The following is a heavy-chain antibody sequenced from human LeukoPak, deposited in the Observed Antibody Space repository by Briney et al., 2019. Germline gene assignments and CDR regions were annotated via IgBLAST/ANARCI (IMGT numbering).Heavy chain of an antibody. J-gene: IGHJ4*02. V-gene: IGHV3-43D*04. CDR2: ISWDGGST. CDR3: AKDARQTYYDFWSGHFDY. Sequence: GRSLRLSCAASGFTFDDYAMHWVRQAPGKGLEWVSLISWDGGSTYYADSVKGRFTISRDNSKNSLYLQMNSLRAEDTALYYCAKDARQTYYDFWSGHFDYWGQGTLVTVSS. CDR1: GFTFDDYA. D-gene: IGHD3-3*01.